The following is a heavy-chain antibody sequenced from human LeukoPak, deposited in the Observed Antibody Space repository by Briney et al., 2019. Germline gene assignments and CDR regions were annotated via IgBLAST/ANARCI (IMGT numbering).Heavy chain of an antibody. CDR1: GFTFSSYA. CDR2: ISGSGGST. D-gene: IGHD3-10*01. CDR3: AKDLFSVVDAFDI. Sequence: PGGSLRLSCAASGFTFSSYAMSWVRQAPGKGLEWVSGISGSGGSTYYADSVKGRFTISRDNSKNTLYLQMNSLRAEDTAVYYCAKDLFSVVDAFDIWGQGTMVTVSS. V-gene: IGHV3-23*01. J-gene: IGHJ3*02.